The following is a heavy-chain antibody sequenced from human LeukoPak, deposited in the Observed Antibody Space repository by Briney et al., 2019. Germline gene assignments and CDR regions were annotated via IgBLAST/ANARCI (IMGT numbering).Heavy chain of an antibody. Sequence: GGSLRLSCAATGFTFSSYEMNWVRQAPGKGLEWVSYISSSGSTIYYADSVKGRFTISRDNAKNSLYLQMNSLRAEDTAVYYCARGVVPAANVDFGFDYWGQGTLVTVSS. CDR1: GFTFSSYE. D-gene: IGHD2-2*01. V-gene: IGHV3-48*03. CDR3: ARGVVPAANVDFGFDY. CDR2: ISSSGSTI. J-gene: IGHJ4*02.